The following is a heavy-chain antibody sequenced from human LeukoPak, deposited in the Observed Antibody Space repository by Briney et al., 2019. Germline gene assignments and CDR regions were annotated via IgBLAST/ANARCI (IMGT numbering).Heavy chain of an antibody. Sequence: GGSLRLSCAASGFTFSSYSMNWVRQAPGKGLEWVSYISHSSSTIYYADSVKGRFTISTDNAKNSLYLQMHSLRAEDTAVYYCAELGITMIGGVWGKGTTVTISS. CDR2: ISHSSSTI. J-gene: IGHJ6*04. V-gene: IGHV3-48*01. CDR3: AELGITMIGGV. D-gene: IGHD3-10*02. CDR1: GFTFSSYS.